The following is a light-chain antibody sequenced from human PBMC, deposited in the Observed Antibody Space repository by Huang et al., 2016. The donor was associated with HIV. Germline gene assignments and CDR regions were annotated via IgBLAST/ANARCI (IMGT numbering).Light chain of an antibody. CDR2: GAS. CDR3: QQYNNWPLT. J-gene: IGKJ4*01. Sequence: EIVMTQSPATLSVSPGEGAALSCRASQSVRSNLSGYQQKPGQAPRLLIYGASTRATGIPARFGGSGSETEFTLTISSLQSEDFAVYYCQQYNNWPLTFGGGTKVEIK. CDR1: QSVRSN. V-gene: IGKV3D-15*01.